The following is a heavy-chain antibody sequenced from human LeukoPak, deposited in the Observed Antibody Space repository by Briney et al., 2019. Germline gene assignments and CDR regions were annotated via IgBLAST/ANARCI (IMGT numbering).Heavy chain of an antibody. CDR2: IYHSGST. V-gene: IGHV4-38-2*02. CDR1: GYSISNGYY. CDR3: ARDRGYCSGGSCSNFDY. Sequence: SETLSLTCTVSGYSISNGYYWGWIRQPPGKGLEWIGSIYHSGSTYYNPSLKSRVTISVDTSKNQFSLKLSSVTAADTAVYYCARDRGYCSGGSCSNFDYWGQGTLVTVSS. D-gene: IGHD2-15*01. J-gene: IGHJ4*02.